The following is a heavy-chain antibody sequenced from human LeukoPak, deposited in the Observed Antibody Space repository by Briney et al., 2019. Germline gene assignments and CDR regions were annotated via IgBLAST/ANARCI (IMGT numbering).Heavy chain of an antibody. J-gene: IGHJ5*02. CDR3: ARGLWFGEPEKIANWFDP. D-gene: IGHD3-10*01. V-gene: IGHV4-39*07. CDR2: IYYSGST. Sequence: PSETLSLTCTVSGGSISSSSYYWGWIRQPPGKGLEWIGSIYYSGSTYYNPSLKSRVTISVDTSKNQFSLKLSSVTAADTAVYYCARGLWFGEPEKIANWFDPWGQGTLVTVSS. CDR1: GGSISSSSYY.